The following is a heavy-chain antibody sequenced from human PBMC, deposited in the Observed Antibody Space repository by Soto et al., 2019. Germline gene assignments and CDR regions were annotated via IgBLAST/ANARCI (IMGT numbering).Heavy chain of an antibody. CDR2: IYYSGST. V-gene: IGHV4-39*01. J-gene: IGHJ6*02. D-gene: IGHD3-3*01. CDR1: GGALSSSSYY. Sequence: SETLSRTCTVSGGALSSSSYYWGWIRQPPGKGLEWIGSIYYSGSTYYNPSLKSRVTISVDTSKNQFSLKLSSVTAADAAVYYCARQEGYYDFPYGMDVWGHGTTVTVSS. CDR3: ARQEGYYDFPYGMDV.